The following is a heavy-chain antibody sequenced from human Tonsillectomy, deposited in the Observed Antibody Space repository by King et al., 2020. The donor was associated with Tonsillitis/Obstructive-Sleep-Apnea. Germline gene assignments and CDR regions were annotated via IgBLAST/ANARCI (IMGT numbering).Heavy chain of an antibody. CDR3: ARDPYDFWSGYFYYYYYMDV. CDR1: GFTFSSYW. V-gene: IGHV3-74*01. Sequence: VQLVESGGGLVQPGGSLRLSCAASGFTFSSYWMHWVRQAPGKGRVWVSRINSDGSSTSYADSVKGRFTISRDNAKNTLYLQMNSLRAEDTAVYYCARDPYDFWSGYFYYYYYMDVWGKGTTVTVSS. D-gene: IGHD3-3*01. J-gene: IGHJ6*03. CDR2: INSDGSST.